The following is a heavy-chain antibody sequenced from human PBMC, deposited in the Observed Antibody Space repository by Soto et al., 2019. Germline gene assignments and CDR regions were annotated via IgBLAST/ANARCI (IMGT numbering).Heavy chain of an antibody. CDR2: FDPEDGET. V-gene: IGHV1-24*01. J-gene: IGHJ4*02. CDR3: ATDSPYSSSANPYFDY. Sequence: QVQLVQSGAEVKKPGASVKVSCKVSGCTLTELSMHWVRQAPGKGLEWMGGFDPEDGETIYAQKFQGRVTMTEDTSTDTAYMELSSLRSEDTAVYYCATDSPYSSSANPYFDYWGQGTLVTVSS. CDR1: GCTLTELS. D-gene: IGHD6-6*01.